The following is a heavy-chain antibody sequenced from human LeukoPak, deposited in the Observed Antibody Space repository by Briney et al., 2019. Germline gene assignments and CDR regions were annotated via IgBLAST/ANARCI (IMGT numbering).Heavy chain of an antibody. J-gene: IGHJ5*02. CDR3: ARDLRSGSYLNWFDP. Sequence: SEALSLTCAVTGYSISYGYYWGWIRPPPGKGLEWIGSIYHSGSTYYNPSLKSRVTISVDTTKNQFSLNLGSVTAADTAVYYCARDLRSGSYLNWFDPWGQGTLVTVSS. V-gene: IGHV4-38-2*02. CDR2: IYHSGST. CDR1: GYSISYGYY. D-gene: IGHD3-10*01.